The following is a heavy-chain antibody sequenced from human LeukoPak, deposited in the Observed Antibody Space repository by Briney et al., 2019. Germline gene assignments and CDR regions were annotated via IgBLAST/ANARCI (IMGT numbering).Heavy chain of an antibody. J-gene: IGHJ4*02. CDR1: GLTFSSYS. CDR2: ISSSSSYI. V-gene: IGHV3-21*01. Sequence: PGGSLRLSCAASGLTFSSYSMNWVRQAPGKGLEWVSSISSSSSYIYYADSVKGRFTISRDNAKNSLYLQMNSLRAEDTAVYYCASGGPLGYCSSTSCYFDYWGQGTLVTVSS. D-gene: IGHD2-2*01. CDR3: ASGGPLGYCSSTSCYFDY.